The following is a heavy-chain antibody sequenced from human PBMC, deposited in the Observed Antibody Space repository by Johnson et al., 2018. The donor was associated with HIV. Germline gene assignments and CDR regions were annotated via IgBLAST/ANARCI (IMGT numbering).Heavy chain of an antibody. V-gene: IGHV3-64*01. CDR3: ASPLIAAGEGAFDI. CDR1: GFIFSTAA. Sequence: VQLVESGGGLVQPGGSLRLSCAASGFIFSTAAMHWVRQAPGKGLEYVASISINGDTTYYARSVQDRFTISRDNSKNTLYLQMNSLRAEDTAVYYCASPLIAAGEGAFDIGGQGTMVTVSS. J-gene: IGHJ3*02. D-gene: IGHD6-13*01. CDR2: ISINGDTT.